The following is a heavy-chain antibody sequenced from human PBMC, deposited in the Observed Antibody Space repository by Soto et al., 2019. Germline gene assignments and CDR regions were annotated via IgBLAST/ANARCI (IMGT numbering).Heavy chain of an antibody. CDR1: GYSFTSYG. J-gene: IGHJ4*02. CDR3: ARGLASYYDILTGYPVFDTFDY. CDR2: ISAYNGNT. V-gene: IGHV1-18*01. Sequence: ASVKGSCKASGYSFTSYGISLGRQAPGQGLEWMGWISAYNGNTNYAQKLQGRVTMTTDTSTSTAYMELRSLRSDDTAVYYCARGLASYYDILTGYPVFDTFDYWGQGTLVTVSS. D-gene: IGHD3-9*01.